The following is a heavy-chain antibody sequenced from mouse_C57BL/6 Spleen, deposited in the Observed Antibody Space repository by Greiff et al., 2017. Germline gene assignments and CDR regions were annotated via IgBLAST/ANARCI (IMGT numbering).Heavy chain of an antibody. J-gene: IGHJ3*01. Sequence: QVQLQQSGAELMKPGASVTLSCKATGYTFTGYWIEWVKQKPGHGLEWIGEILPGSGSTNYNEKFKGKATFTADTSANTAYMQLSSLTTEDSAIYYCAKYGSSYPAWFAYWGQGTLVTVSA. CDR3: AKYGSSYPAWFAY. V-gene: IGHV1-9*01. D-gene: IGHD1-1*01. CDR2: ILPGSGST. CDR1: GYTFTGYW.